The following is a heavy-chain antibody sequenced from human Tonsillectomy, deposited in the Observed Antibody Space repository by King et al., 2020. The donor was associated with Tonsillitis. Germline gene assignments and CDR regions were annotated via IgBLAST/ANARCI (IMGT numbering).Heavy chain of an antibody. Sequence: VQLVESGGGLVQPGRSLRLSCAASGFTFDDCVMHWVRQAPGKGLEWVSDINWNSGSIGYADSVKGRFTISRDNAKNSLYLEMNSLRAEDTALYYCAKVAASYYDFWSGLDPWGQGNLVTVSS. CDR2: INWNSGSI. J-gene: IGHJ5*02. CDR1: GFTFDDCV. D-gene: IGHD3-3*01. V-gene: IGHV3-9*01. CDR3: AKVAASYYDFWSGLDP.